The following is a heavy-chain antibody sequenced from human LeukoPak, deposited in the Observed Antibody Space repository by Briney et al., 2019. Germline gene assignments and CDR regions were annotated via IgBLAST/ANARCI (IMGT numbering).Heavy chain of an antibody. CDR1: GGTFSSYA. V-gene: IGHV1-69*04. CDR2: IIPILGIA. Sequence: GASVKVSCKASGGTFSSYAISWVRQAPGQGLEWMGRIIPILGIANYAQKFQGRVTITADKSTSTAYMELSSLRSEDTAVYYCARARYCSSTSCYFGVGSGYYGMDVWGQGTTVTVSS. D-gene: IGHD2-2*01. CDR3: ARARYCSSTSCYFGVGSGYYGMDV. J-gene: IGHJ6*02.